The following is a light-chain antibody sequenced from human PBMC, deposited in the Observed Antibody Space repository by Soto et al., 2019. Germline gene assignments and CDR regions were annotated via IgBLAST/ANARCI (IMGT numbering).Light chain of an antibody. J-gene: IGKJ1*01. CDR2: GTS. CDR3: QQYNKWPRT. V-gene: IGKV3-15*01. Sequence: EIVMTQSPATLSVSPGERDTLSCRASQSVGSNLAWYQQKPGQAPRLLIYGTSTRATGIPGSFSGSGSGTEFTLSISSLQSEDFAVYYCQQYNKWPRTFGPGTKV. CDR1: QSVGSN.